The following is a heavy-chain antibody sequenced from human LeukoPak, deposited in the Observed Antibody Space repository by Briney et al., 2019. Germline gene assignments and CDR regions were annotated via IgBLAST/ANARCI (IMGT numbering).Heavy chain of an antibody. CDR3: ARGRHDITMIVVVMTSVSYYLDV. CDR2: INPSGST. Sequence: SETLFLTCAVYGGSFSGYHWTWIRQSPGKGLEWIGDINPSGSTYYNPSLKSRLTISVDTSKNQFSPKLRSVTAADTAVYYCARGRHDITMIVVVMTSVSYYLDVWGKGTTVTVS. CDR1: GGSFSGYH. D-gene: IGHD3-22*01. J-gene: IGHJ6*03. V-gene: IGHV4-34*01.